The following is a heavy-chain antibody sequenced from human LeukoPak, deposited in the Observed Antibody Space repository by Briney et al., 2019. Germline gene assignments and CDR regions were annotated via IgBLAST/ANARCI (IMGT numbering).Heavy chain of an antibody. CDR3: ARDLVCTVNCKDS. Sequence: SVKVSCKASGGTFSNDAISWVRQASGQGLEWMGRVIPTLGIALYAQRFKGRVTITADKSTSTAYMELSSLTFEDTAVYFCARDLVCTVNCKDSWGQGTLVTVSS. CDR1: GGTFSNDA. CDR2: VIPTLGIA. V-gene: IGHV1-69*04. D-gene: IGHD3/OR15-3a*01. J-gene: IGHJ5*01.